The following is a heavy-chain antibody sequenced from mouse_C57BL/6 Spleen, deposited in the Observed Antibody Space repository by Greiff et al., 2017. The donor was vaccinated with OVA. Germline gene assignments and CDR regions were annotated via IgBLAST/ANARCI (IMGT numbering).Heavy chain of an antibody. J-gene: IGHJ4*01. CDR1: GFTFSDYG. D-gene: IGHD1-1*01. V-gene: IGHV5-15*01. Sequence: EVMLVESGGGLVQPGGSLKLSCAASGFTFSDYGMAWVRQAPRKGPEWVAFISNLAYSIYYADTVTGRFTISRENAKNTLYLEMSSLRSEDTAMYYCARSDTTVVATRGAMDYWGQGTSVTVSS. CDR3: ARSDTTVVATRGAMDY. CDR2: ISNLAYSI.